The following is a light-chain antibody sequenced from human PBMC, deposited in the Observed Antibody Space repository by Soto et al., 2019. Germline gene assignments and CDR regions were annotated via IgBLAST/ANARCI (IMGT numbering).Light chain of an antibody. J-gene: IGLJ3*02. Sequence: QSALTQPASVSGSPGQSITISCTGTSSDVGSYNLVSWYQQHPGKAPKLMIYEVSKRPSGVSNRFSGSKSGNTASLTISGLQAEDEADYYCCSSAGSSIWVFGGGTKLTVL. CDR1: SSDVGSYNL. V-gene: IGLV2-23*02. CDR2: EVS. CDR3: CSSAGSSIWV.